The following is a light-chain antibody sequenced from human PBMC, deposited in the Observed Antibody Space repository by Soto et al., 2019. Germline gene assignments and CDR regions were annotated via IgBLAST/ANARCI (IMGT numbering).Light chain of an antibody. J-gene: IGLJ2*01. V-gene: IGLV1-40*01. CDR1: SSNIGAGYN. CDR2: DNT. CDR3: QSYDSSLSAVV. Sequence: QAVVAQPPSVSGAPGQRVTISCTGSSSNIGAGYNVHWYQQLPRTAPKLLIYDNTNRPSGVPDRFSGSKSGTSASLAITGLQTEDEADYYCQSYDSSLSAVVFGGGTKLTVL.